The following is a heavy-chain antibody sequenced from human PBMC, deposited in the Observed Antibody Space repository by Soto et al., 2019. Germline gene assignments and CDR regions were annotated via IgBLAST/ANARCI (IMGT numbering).Heavy chain of an antibody. D-gene: IGHD6-6*01. CDR1: GGTFSSYA. Sequence: GASVKVSCKASGGTFSSYAISWVRQAPGQGLEWMGGIIPIFGTANYAQKFQGRVTITADESTSTAYMELSSLRSEDTAVYYCARDPGIADRLDYWGQGTLVTVSS. V-gene: IGHV1-69*13. CDR2: IIPIFGTA. CDR3: ARDPGIADRLDY. J-gene: IGHJ4*02.